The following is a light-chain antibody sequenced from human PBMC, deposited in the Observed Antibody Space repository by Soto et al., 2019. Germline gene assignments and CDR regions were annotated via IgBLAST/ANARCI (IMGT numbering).Light chain of an antibody. Sequence: EIVLTQSPATLSLSPRERATVSFSASQSVSSSYLAWYQQKPGQAPRLLIHGASSRATGIPDRFSGSGSGTDFTLTISRLEPEDFAVYYCQQYGNSPWTFGQGTKVDIK. V-gene: IGKV3-20*01. CDR3: QQYGNSPWT. CDR1: QSVSSSY. J-gene: IGKJ1*01. CDR2: GAS.